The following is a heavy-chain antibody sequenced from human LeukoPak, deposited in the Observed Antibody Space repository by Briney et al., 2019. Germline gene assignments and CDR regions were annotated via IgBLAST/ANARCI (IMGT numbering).Heavy chain of an antibody. J-gene: IGHJ4*02. CDR1: GYTLTGYY. Sequence: GASVKVSCKASGYTLTGYYMHWVRQAPGQGLEWMGWINPNSGGTNYAQKFQGRVTMTRDTSISTAYMELSRLRSDDTAVYYCAREIGPIQLHLWGSAFDYWGQGTLVTVSS. CDR3: AREIGPIQLHLWGSAFDY. CDR2: INPNSGGT. D-gene: IGHD5-18*01. V-gene: IGHV1-2*02.